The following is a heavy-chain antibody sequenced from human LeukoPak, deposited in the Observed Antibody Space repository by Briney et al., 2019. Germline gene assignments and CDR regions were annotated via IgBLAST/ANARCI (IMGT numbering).Heavy chain of an antibody. D-gene: IGHD3-10*01. CDR3: AKIRLLWFGEFDDY. J-gene: IGHJ4*02. CDR2: IRYDGSNK. CDR1: GFTFSSYG. V-gene: IGHV3-30*02. Sequence: GGSLRLSCAASGFTFSSYGMHWVRQAPGKGLEWVAFIRYDGSNKYYADSVKGRFTISRDNSKNTLYLQMNSLKAEDTAVYYCAKIRLLWFGEFDDYWGQGTLVTVSS.